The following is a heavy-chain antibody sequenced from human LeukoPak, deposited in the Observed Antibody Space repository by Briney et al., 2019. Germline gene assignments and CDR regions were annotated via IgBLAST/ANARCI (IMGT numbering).Heavy chain of an antibody. Sequence: GGSQRLSCAPSVYTFNTYGMHCVREATGEGLEWGAHISIDGREKHYADSVKGRFTLSRDKSKNTMYVQMNRLRVEDTAVYYCARDWGNWGYGYNFDKWGQGNLVTVSS. V-gene: IGHV3-30*03. J-gene: IGHJ4*02. CDR2: ISIDGREK. CDR1: VYTFNTYG. D-gene: IGHD7-27*01. CDR3: ARDWGNWGYGYNFDK.